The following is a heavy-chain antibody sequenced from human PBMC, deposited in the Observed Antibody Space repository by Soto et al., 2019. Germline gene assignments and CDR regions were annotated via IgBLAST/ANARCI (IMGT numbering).Heavy chain of an antibody. J-gene: IGHJ2*01. CDR1: GFTFSIYA. Sequence: QVQLVESGGGVVQPGRSLRVSCAASGFTFSIYAMHWVRQAPGTGLEWVAVISYDGTKTYYADSVKGRFTISRDNSKNTVYLQMNSLRDEDTAVYYCARPDFGDYWYFDLWGRGTLVTVSS. CDR2: ISYDGTKT. CDR3: ARPDFGDYWYFDL. V-gene: IGHV3-30*03. D-gene: IGHD4-17*01.